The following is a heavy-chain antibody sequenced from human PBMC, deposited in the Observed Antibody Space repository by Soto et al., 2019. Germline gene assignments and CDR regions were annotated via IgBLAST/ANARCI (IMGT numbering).Heavy chain of an antibody. CDR3: AKGGNSGSFQGWFDP. CDR2: ISYDGSNK. Sequence: HPGGSLRLSCAASGFTFSSYGMHWVRQAPGKGLEWVAVISYDGSNKYYADSVKGRFTISRDNSKNTLYLQMNSLRAEDTAVYYCAKGGNSGSFQGWFDPWGQGTLVTVS. J-gene: IGHJ5*02. V-gene: IGHV3-30*18. D-gene: IGHD1-26*01. CDR1: GFTFSSYG.